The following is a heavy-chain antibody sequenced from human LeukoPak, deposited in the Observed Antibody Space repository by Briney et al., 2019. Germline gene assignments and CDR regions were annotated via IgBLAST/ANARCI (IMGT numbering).Heavy chain of an antibody. CDR1: GGSISSGGYS. CDR3: AREGLLRSGRNFDY. D-gene: IGHD3-10*02. CDR2: IYHSGST. J-gene: IGHJ4*02. Sequence: SQTLSLTCAVSGGSISSGGYSWSWIRQPPGKGLEWIGYIYHSGSTNYNPSLKSRVTISVDTSKNQFSLKLSSVTAADTAVYYCAREGLLRSGRNFDYWGQGTLVTVSS. V-gene: IGHV4-30-2*01.